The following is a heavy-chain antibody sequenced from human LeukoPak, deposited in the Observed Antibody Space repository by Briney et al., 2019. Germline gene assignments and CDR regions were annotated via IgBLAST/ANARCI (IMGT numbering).Heavy chain of an antibody. Sequence: SETLSLTCAVYGGSFSGYYWSWIRQPPGKGLEWIGEINHSGSTNYNPSLKSRVTISVDTSKNQSSLKLSSVTAADTAVYYCARVNYGGNSVIDYWGQGTLVTVSS. V-gene: IGHV4-34*01. CDR3: ARVNYGGNSVIDY. CDR1: GGSFSGYY. CDR2: INHSGST. D-gene: IGHD4-23*01. J-gene: IGHJ4*02.